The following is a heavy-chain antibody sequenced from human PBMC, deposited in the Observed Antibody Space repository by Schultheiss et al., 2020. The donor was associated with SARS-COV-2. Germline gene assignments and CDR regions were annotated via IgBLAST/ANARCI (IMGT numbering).Heavy chain of an antibody. D-gene: IGHD3/OR15-3a*01. V-gene: IGHV4-39*07. J-gene: IGHJ6*02. CDR2: IYYSGST. CDR3: ARGDGLVPYYYGMDV. CDR1: GGSISSGGYY. Sequence: SETLSLTCTVSGGSISSGGYYWSWIRQHPGKGLEWIGSIYYSGSTYYNPSLKSRVTISVDKSKNQFSLKLSSVTAADTAVYYCARGDGLVPYYYGMDVWGQGTTVTVS.